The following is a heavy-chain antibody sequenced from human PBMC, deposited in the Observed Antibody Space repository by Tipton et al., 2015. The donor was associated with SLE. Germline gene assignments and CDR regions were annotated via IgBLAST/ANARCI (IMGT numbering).Heavy chain of an antibody. J-gene: IGHJ4*02. V-gene: IGHV3-33*01. D-gene: IGHD6-19*01. CDR3: ARDDTLIAVLDY. CDR1: GFTFSSYG. Sequence: RSLRLSCAASGFTFSSYGMHWVRQAPGKGLEWVAVIWYDGSNKYYADSVKGRFTISRDNSKNTLYLQMNSLRAEDTAVYYCARDDTLIAVLDYWGQGTLVTVSS. CDR2: IWYDGSNK.